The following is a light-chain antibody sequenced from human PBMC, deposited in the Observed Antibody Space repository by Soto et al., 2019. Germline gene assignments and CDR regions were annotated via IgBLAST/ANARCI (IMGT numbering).Light chain of an antibody. J-gene: IGLJ2*01. CDR2: DVS. CDR1: SSDIGGYNY. Sequence: QSVLTQPASVSGSPGQSITISCSGTSSDIGGYNYVSWYQQHPGKVPKLMIYDVSNRPSGVSNRFSGSKSGNTASLTISGLQTEDEADYYCSSFADNSTRVFGGGTKLTVL. V-gene: IGLV2-14*01. CDR3: SSFADNSTRV.